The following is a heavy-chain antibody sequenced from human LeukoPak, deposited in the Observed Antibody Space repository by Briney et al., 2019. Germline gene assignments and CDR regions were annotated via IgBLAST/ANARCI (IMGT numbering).Heavy chain of an antibody. V-gene: IGHV3-23*01. CDR1: GFTFSSYA. CDR2: ISVSGGNT. Sequence: GGSLRLSCAASGFTFSSYAMTWVRQAPGKGLEWVSDISVSGGNTYYADSVQGRFIISRNNSKNTLNLQMNSLRVEDTAVYYCAKGASGSYHTPYDYWGQGSLVTVSS. D-gene: IGHD1-26*01. J-gene: IGHJ4*02. CDR3: AKGASGSYHTPYDY.